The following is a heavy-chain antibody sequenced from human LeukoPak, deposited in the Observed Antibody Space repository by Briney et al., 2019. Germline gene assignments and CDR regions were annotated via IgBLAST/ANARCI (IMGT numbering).Heavy chain of an antibody. CDR2: ISSSGSTI. Sequence: GGSLRLSCAASGFTFSSYSMNWVRQAPGKGLEWVSYISSSGSTIYYADSVKGRFTISRDNAKNSLYLQMNSLRAEDTAVYYCARDEDTAMVREYNWFDPWGQGTLVTVSS. CDR3: ARDEDTAMVREYNWFDP. CDR1: GFTFSSYS. D-gene: IGHD5-18*01. J-gene: IGHJ5*02. V-gene: IGHV3-48*04.